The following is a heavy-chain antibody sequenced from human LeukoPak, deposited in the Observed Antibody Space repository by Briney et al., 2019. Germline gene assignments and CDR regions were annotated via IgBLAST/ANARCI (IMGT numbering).Heavy chain of an antibody. V-gene: IGHV1-2*02. CDR3: ASVPGIAVAGDWFDP. Sequence: ASVKVSCTASGYTFTSYGISWVRQAPGQGLEWMGWINPNSGGTNYAQKFQGRVTMTRDTSISTAYMELSRLRSDDTAVYYCASVPGIAVAGDWFDPWGQGTLVTVSS. J-gene: IGHJ5*02. CDR2: INPNSGGT. CDR1: GYTFTSYG. D-gene: IGHD6-19*01.